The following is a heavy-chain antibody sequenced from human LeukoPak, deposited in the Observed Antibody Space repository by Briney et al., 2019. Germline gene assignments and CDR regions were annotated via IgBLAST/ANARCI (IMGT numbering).Heavy chain of an antibody. J-gene: IGHJ5*01. CDR2: LNWNGDRT. CDR3: ARVHQLLSSGGWFDS. Sequence: GGSLRLSCAASGFTIDGHGMSWVRQAPGKGLAWVSPLNWNGDRTAYVDSVKGRFTISRDNAKNCLYLQMNSLRAEDTALYYCARVHQLLSSGGWFDSWGQGTLVTVSS. V-gene: IGHV3-20*04. CDR1: GFTIDGHG. D-gene: IGHD2-2*01.